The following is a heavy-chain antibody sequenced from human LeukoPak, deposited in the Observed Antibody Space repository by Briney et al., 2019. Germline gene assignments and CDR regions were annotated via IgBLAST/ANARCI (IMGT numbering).Heavy chain of an antibody. Sequence: SETLSLTCAVYGGSFSGYYWSWIRQPPGKGLQWIGDINHSGSPNYNPANYNPSLKSRVTISVDTSKNQISLKLTSVTAADTAVYYCARGIQSGTGFWSGPGRLDFWGQGALVTVSS. CDR1: GGSFSGYY. V-gene: IGHV4-34*01. D-gene: IGHD3-3*01. J-gene: IGHJ4*02. CDR2: INHSGSPNYNPA. CDR3: ARGIQSGTGFWSGPGRLDF.